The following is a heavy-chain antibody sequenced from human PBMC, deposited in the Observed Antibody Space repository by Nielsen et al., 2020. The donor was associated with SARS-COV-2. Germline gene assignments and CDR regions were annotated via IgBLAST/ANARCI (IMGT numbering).Heavy chain of an antibody. J-gene: IGHJ4*02. V-gene: IGHV1-46*01. CDR3: ARTWRHYDSSGYAFDY. D-gene: IGHD3-22*01. CDR1: GYTFTSYY. Sequence: ASVKVSCKASGYTFTSYYMHWVRQAPGQGLEWMGIINPSGGSTSYAQKFQGRVTMTRDTSTSTVYMELRSLRSDDTAVYYCARTWRHYDSSGYAFDYWGQGTLVTVSS. CDR2: INPSGGST.